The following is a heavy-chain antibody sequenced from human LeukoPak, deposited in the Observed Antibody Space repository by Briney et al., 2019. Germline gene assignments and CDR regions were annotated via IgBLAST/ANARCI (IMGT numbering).Heavy chain of an antibody. CDR1: GYTFTGYY. CDR2: INPNSGGT. D-gene: IGHD3-10*01. CDR3: ARVGSGGPRGAFDI. J-gene: IGHJ3*02. Sequence: ASVKVSCKASGYTFTGYYMHWVRQAPGQGLEWMGWINPNSGGTNYAQKFQGRVTMTRDMSTSTVYMELSSLRSEDTAVYYCARVGSGGPRGAFDIWGQGTMVTVSS. V-gene: IGHV1-2*02.